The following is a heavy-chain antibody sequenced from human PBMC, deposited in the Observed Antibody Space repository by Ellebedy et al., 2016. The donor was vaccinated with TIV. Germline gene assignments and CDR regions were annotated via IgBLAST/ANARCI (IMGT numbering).Heavy chain of an antibody. V-gene: IGHV1-18*01. J-gene: IGHJ4*02. Sequence: ASVKVSCXASGYTFTSYGISWVRQAPGQGLEWMGWISVYNGNTNYAQKLQGRVTMTTDTSTSTVYMELRSLRFDDTAVYYCARGGPYYDSGGYIYYFDYWGQGSLVTVSS. CDR3: ARGGPYYDSGGYIYYFDY. CDR2: ISVYNGNT. CDR1: GYTFTSYG. D-gene: IGHD3-22*01.